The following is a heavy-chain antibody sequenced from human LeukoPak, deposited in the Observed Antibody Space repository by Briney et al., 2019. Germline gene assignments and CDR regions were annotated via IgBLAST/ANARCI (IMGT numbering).Heavy chain of an antibody. Sequence: SETLSLTCTVSGGSVSSGSYYWSWIRQPPGKGLEWIGHIYYSGSTNYNPSLKSRVTISVDTSKNQFSLKLSSVTAADTAVYHCASSFGRFDPWGQGTLVTVSS. CDR1: GGSVSSGSYY. D-gene: IGHD3-10*01. J-gene: IGHJ5*02. CDR3: ASSFGRFDP. CDR2: IYYSGST. V-gene: IGHV4-61*01.